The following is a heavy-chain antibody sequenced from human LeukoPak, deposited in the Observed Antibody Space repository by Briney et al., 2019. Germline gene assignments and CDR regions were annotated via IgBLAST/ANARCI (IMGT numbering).Heavy chain of an antibody. J-gene: IGHJ4*02. CDR2: ISGSGGST. Sequence: GGSLRLSCAASGFTFSSYSMNWVRQAPGKGLEWVSAISGSGGSTYYADSVKGRFTISRDNSKNTLYLQMNSLRAEDTAVYYCAKDLKQFRMSGETGIVGATLFDYWGQGTLVTVSS. V-gene: IGHV3-23*01. CDR3: AKDLKQFRMSGETGIVGATLFDY. D-gene: IGHD1-26*01. CDR1: GFTFSSYS.